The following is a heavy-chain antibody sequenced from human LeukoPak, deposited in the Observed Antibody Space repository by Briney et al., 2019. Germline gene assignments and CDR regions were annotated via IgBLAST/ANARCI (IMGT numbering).Heavy chain of an antibody. CDR1: GYTFTSYY. D-gene: IGHD2-2*03. CDR2: INPSGGST. Sequence: GGSVKVSCKASGYTFTSYYMHWVRQAPGDEVEWMGLINPSGGSTSYAQKFQGRLTMTRGTSTSTVYMELSSLRSEDAAVYYCARAHGYCSSTSCYSYDYWGQGTLVTVSS. J-gene: IGHJ4*02. V-gene: IGHV1-46*01. CDR3: ARAHGYCSSTSCYSYDY.